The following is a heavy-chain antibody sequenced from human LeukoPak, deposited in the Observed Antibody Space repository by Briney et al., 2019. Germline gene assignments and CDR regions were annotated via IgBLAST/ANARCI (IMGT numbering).Heavy chain of an antibody. Sequence: GASVKVSCKASGYTFTTCGISWVRQAPGQGLEWMGWISANNGNTNYARKLQGRVTMTTDTSTSTAYMELRSLSSDDSAVYFCARDEKEYCTSASCYYFDYWGQGTLVTVSS. CDR3: ARDEKEYCTSASCYYFDY. J-gene: IGHJ4*02. CDR2: ISANNGNT. D-gene: IGHD2-2*01. V-gene: IGHV1-18*01. CDR1: GYTFTTCG.